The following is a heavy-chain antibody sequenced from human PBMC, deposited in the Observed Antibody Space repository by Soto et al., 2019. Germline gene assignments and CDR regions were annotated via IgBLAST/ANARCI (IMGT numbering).Heavy chain of an antibody. CDR2: TRNKANSYTT. Sequence: PGGSLRLSCAASGFTFSDHYMDWVRQAPGKGLEWVGRTRNKANSYTTEYAASVKGRFTISRDDSKNSLYLQMNSLKTEDTAVYYCARDKLRGNTDYYYYGMDVWGQGTTVTVSS. D-gene: IGHD3-16*01. CDR1: GFTFSDHY. CDR3: ARDKLRGNTDYYYYGMDV. V-gene: IGHV3-72*01. J-gene: IGHJ6*02.